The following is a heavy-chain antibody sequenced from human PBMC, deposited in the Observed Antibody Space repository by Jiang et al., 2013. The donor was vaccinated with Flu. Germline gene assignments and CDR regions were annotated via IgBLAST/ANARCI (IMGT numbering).Heavy chain of an antibody. CDR3: ARDVSKKMVPSYGVDV. V-gene: IGHV4-59*01. CDR1: GGSISSYY. D-gene: IGHD4/OR15-4a*01. CDR2: IQNSGST. J-gene: IGHJ6*02. Sequence: KPSETLSLTCTVSGGSISSYYWSWIRQPPGKGLEWIGYIQNSGSTNYNPSLKSRVTISVDTSKNQFPLRLTSMTAADTAVYFCARDVSKKMVPSYGVDVWGQGTTVTVSS.